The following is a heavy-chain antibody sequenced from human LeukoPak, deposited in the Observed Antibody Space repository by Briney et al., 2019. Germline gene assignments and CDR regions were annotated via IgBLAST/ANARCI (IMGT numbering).Heavy chain of an antibody. D-gene: IGHD3-22*01. CDR3: ARDGDGSGYDSSYYYGMDV. CDR2: IIPIFGIA. V-gene: IGHV1-69*04. CDR1: GGTFSSYA. J-gene: IGHJ6*02. Sequence: SVKVSCKASGGTFSSYAISWVRQAPGQGLEWMGRIIPIFGIANYAQKFQGRVTITADKSTSTAYMELSSLRSEDTAVYYCARDGDGSGYDSSYYYGMDVWGQGTTVTVSS.